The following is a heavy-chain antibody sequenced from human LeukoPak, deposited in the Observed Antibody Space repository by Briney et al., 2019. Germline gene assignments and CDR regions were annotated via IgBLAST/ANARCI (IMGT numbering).Heavy chain of an antibody. CDR3: ARSVMVRGVYDY. J-gene: IGHJ4*02. D-gene: IGHD3-10*01. CDR1: GFTFSSYA. Sequence: GSLRLSCAASGFTFSSYAMSWVRQPPGKGLEWIGEINHSGSTNYNPSLKSRVTISVDTSKNQFSLKLSSVTAADTAVYYCARSVMVRGVYDYWGQGTLVTVSS. CDR2: INHSGST. V-gene: IGHV4-34*01.